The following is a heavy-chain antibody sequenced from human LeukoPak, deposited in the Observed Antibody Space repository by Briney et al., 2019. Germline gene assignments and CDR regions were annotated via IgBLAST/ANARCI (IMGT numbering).Heavy chain of an antibody. CDR2: ISSSSSYI. CDR1: GFTFSSYS. J-gene: IGHJ4*02. D-gene: IGHD1/OR15-1a*01. CDR3: ARVATGTNTDY. V-gene: IGHV3-21*01. Sequence: GGSLRLSCAASGFTFSSYSMNWVRQAPGKGLEWVSSISSSSSYIYYADSVRGRSTISRDNAKNSLYLQMNSLRAEDTAVYYCARVATGTNTDYWGQGTLVTVSS.